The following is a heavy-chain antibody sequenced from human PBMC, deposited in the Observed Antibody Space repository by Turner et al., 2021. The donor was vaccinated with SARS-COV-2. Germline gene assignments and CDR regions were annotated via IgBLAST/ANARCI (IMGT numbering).Heavy chain of an antibody. J-gene: IGHJ6*02. Sequence: EVQLVETGGGVIQPGGSLRLSCAASGFTVSSNYMSWVRQARGKGLEWISVMYSGGSTFYADSVKGRFTISRDNSKNTLYLQMNSLRAEDTAVYYCARDIVVYGMDVWGQGTTVTVSS. V-gene: IGHV3-53*02. D-gene: IGHD2-15*01. CDR2: MYSGGST. CDR3: ARDIVVYGMDV. CDR1: GFTVSSNY.